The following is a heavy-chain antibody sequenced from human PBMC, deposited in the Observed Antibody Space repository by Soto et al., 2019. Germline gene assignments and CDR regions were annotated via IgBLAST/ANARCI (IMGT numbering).Heavy chain of an antibody. CDR1: GGSISSGGYY. J-gene: IGHJ4*02. Sequence: SETLSLTGTVSGGSISSGGYYWSWIRQHPGKGLEWIGYIDYRGSTYYNPSLKSRVTILLETSKNQLSMNLSSVTAADTAVYYCARGRTVVARLPCDYWGQGTLVTVSS. CDR2: IDYRGST. V-gene: IGHV4-61*08. D-gene: IGHD2-15*01. CDR3: ARGRTVVARLPCDY.